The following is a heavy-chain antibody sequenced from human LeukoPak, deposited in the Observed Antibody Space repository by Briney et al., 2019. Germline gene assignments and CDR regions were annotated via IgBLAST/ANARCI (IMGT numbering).Heavy chain of an antibody. V-gene: IGHV4-34*01. Sequence: SETLSLTCAVYGGSFSGYYWSWIRQPPGKGLEWIGEINHSGSTNYNPSLKGRVTISVDTSKNQFSLKLSSVTAADTAVYYCARGKYNRGYSYGNFDYWGQGTLVTVSS. CDR3: ARGKYNRGYSYGNFDY. CDR2: INHSGST. D-gene: IGHD5-18*01. CDR1: GGSFSGYY. J-gene: IGHJ4*02.